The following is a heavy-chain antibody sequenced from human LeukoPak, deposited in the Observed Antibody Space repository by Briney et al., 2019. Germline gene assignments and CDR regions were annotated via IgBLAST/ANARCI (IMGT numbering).Heavy chain of an antibody. V-gene: IGHV1-69*04. Sequence: GASVKVSCKASGGAFSSYAISWVRQAPGQGLEWMGRIIPILGIANYAQQFQGRVTITADKSTSTAYMELSSLRSEDTAVYYCARSKGIAGRDYFDYWGQGTLVTVSS. CDR3: ARSKGIAGRDYFDY. D-gene: IGHD6-13*01. CDR2: IIPILGIA. CDR1: GGAFSSYA. J-gene: IGHJ4*02.